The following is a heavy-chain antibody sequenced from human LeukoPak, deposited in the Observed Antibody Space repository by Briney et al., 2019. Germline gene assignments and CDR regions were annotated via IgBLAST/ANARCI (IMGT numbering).Heavy chain of an antibody. CDR1: GGSISSGGYY. V-gene: IGHV4-31*03. Sequence: SQTLSLTCTVSGGSISSGGYYWSWIRQHPGKGLEWIGSIYYSGSTYYNPSLKSRVTISVDTSKNLFSLKLSSVTAADTAVYYCARGGELLRPGNYYGMDVWGKGTTVTVSS. CDR2: IYYSGST. CDR3: ARGGELLRPGNYYGMDV. J-gene: IGHJ6*04. D-gene: IGHD1-7*01.